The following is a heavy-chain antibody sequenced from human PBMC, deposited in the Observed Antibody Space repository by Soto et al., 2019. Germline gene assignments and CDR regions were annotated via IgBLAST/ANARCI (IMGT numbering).Heavy chain of an antibody. J-gene: IGHJ6*02. V-gene: IGHV3-48*02. Sequence: PGGSLRLCCAASVFTFSSYAMSWVRQAPGKGLEWLSVISSTSGTVYYADSVKGRFTSSRDNDKSSLYLQMNSLRDEDTAVYYCARDRDEGMDVWGQGTTVTVSS. CDR2: ISSTSGTV. CDR3: ARDRDEGMDV. CDR1: VFTFSSYA. D-gene: IGHD3-10*01.